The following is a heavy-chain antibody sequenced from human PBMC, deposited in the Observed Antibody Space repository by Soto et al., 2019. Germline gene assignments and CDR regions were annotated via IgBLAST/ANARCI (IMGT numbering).Heavy chain of an antibody. Sequence: QVQLQGSGPGLVKPSQTLSLTCTVSGGSISSDDYYWSWIRQPPGKGLEWIGYIYHTGGTYYSPSLTSRLTILIDTSKNQFSLKLSSVTAADTAVYYCARERAITAAGSRQVEYWGQGTLVTVSS. J-gene: IGHJ4*02. CDR3: ARERAITAAGSRQVEY. D-gene: IGHD6-13*01. V-gene: IGHV4-30-4*01. CDR1: GGSISSDDYY. CDR2: IYHTGGT.